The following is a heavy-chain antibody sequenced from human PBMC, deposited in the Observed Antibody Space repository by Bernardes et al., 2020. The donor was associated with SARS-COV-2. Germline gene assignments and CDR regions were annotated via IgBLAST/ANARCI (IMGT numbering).Heavy chain of an antibody. Sequence: ASEKVSCKASGYTFTGYYMHWVRQAPGQGLEWMGWINPNSGGTNYAQKFQGRVTMTRDTSISTAYMELSRLRSDDTAVYYCAIPPTNYDRYGMDVGGQGTTVTVSS. D-gene: IGHD3-22*01. CDR1: GYTFTGYY. J-gene: IGHJ6*02. CDR2: INPNSGGT. V-gene: IGHV1-2*02. CDR3: AIPPTNYDRYGMDV.